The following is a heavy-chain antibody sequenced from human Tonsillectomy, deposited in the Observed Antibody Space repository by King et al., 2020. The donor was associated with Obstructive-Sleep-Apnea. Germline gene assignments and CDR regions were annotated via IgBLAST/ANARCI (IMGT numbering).Heavy chain of an antibody. CDR3: ARQRTRYSTRGEFDY. Sequence: VQLVESGGGVVQPGRSLRLSCAASGFTFSSYAIHWVRQAPGKGLEWVGVVSYDGNNKYYADSVKGRFTISRDNSKNTLYLQMNSLRAEDTAVYYCARQRTRYSTRGEFDYWGQGTLVTVSS. CDR2: VSYDGNNK. CDR1: GFTFSSYA. J-gene: IGHJ4*02. D-gene: IGHD6-13*01. V-gene: IGHV3-30*04.